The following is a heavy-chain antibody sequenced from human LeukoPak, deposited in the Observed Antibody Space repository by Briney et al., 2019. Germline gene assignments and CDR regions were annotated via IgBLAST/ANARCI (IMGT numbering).Heavy chain of an antibody. V-gene: IGHV4-30-2*01. CDR1: GGSISSKSYH. Sequence: KTSETLSLTCSVSGGSISSKSYHWSWIRQPPGKGLEWIGYIYHTGSTFYNPSLKSRVSIAVDTSKNQFSLKLSSVTAADTAVYYCARAPLGYCTGTSCHLFDYWGQGTLVTVSS. CDR2: IYHTGST. D-gene: IGHD2-2*01. J-gene: IGHJ4*02. CDR3: ARAPLGYCTGTSCHLFDY.